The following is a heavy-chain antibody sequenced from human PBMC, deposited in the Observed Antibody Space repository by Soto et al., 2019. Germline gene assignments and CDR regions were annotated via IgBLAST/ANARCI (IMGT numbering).Heavy chain of an antibody. J-gene: IGHJ5*02. Sequence: TLSLTCTGSVGSSSSVGYYWSWILQHPGKGLEWIGYIYYSGSTYYNPSLKSRVTISVDTSKNQFSLKLSSVTAADTAVYYCARASGSEGNNWFDPWGQGTLVTVSS. CDR1: VGSSSSVGYY. D-gene: IGHD2-8*02. CDR3: ARASGSEGNNWFDP. CDR2: IYYSGST. V-gene: IGHV4-31*03.